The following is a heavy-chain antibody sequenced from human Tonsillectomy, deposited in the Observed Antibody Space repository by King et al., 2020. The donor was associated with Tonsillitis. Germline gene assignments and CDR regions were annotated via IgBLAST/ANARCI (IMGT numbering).Heavy chain of an antibody. J-gene: IGHJ5*02. CDR3: ASISEGHYHGPCAHNASNCFDP. V-gene: IGHV4-34*01. CDR2: TNHSGST. Sequence: VQLQQWGAGLLKPSETLSLTCAVYGGSFSDYYWSWIRQPPGKGLEWIGETNHSGSTNYNPSLKSRVTISVDMSKNQFSLKVSSVTAADTAVYYCASISEGHYHGPCAHNASNCFDPWGQGTLVIVSS. CDR1: GGSFSDYY. D-gene: IGHD3-10*01.